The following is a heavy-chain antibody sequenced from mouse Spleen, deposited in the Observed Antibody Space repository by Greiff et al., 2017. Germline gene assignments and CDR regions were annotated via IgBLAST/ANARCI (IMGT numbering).Heavy chain of an antibody. J-gene: IGHJ4*01. D-gene: IGHD2-4*01. CDR3: ARDYDYHYYAMDY. Sequence: VQLQQSGAELARPGASVKLSCKASGYTFTSYGISWVKQRTGQGLEWIGEIYPRSGNTYYNEKFKGKATLTADKSSSTAYMELRSLTSEDSAVYFCARDYDYHYYAMDYWGQGTSVTVSS. V-gene: IGHV1-81*01. CDR1: GYTFTSYG. CDR2: IYPRSGNT.